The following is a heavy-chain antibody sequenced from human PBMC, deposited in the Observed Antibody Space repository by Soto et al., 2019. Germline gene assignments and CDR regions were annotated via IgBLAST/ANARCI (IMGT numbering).Heavy chain of an antibody. J-gene: IGHJ5*02. CDR2: INAGNGNT. CDR3: AKDSRSHPQGWFDP. D-gene: IGHD2-15*01. V-gene: IGHV1-3*01. Sequence: GQRLEWMGWINAGNGNTKSSQRFQDRVTITRDTSASTAYMELSSLRVEDTAIYYCAKDSRSHPQGWFDPWGQGTLVTVS.